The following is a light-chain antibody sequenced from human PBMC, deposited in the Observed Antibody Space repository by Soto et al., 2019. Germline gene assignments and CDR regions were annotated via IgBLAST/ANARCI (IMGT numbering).Light chain of an antibody. CDR3: QHYYSYPRM. V-gene: IGKV1-8*01. J-gene: IGKJ1*01. CDR1: QGISSY. Sequence: AIRMTQSPSSLSASTGDRVTITCRASQGISSYLASYQQKPGKAPKLLIYAASTLQTGVPSRFSVSGSGTDFTLTISCLQSEDFATYYCQHYYSYPRMFGQGTKLEIK. CDR2: AAS.